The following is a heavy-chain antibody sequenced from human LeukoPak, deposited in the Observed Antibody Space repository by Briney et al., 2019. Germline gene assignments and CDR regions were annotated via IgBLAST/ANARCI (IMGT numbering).Heavy chain of an antibody. V-gene: IGHV3-23*01. J-gene: IGHJ4*02. D-gene: IGHD2-21*01. CDR2: ISGSGGST. Sequence: PGGSLRLSCAASGFTFSSYGMSWVRQAPGKGLEWVSAISGSGGSTYYADSVKGRFTISRDNAKNSLYLQMNSLRAEDTAAYYCASLIDYYFDCWGQGALVTVSS. CDR1: GFTFSSYG. CDR3: ASLIDYYFDC.